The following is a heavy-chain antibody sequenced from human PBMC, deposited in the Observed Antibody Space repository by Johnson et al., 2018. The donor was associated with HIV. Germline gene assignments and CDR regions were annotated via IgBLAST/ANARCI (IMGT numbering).Heavy chain of an antibody. Sequence: QVQLVESGGGVVQPGRSLRLSCAASGFTFRDYYMSWIRQAPGKGLEWVAVISYDGSNKYYADSVKGRFTISRDNSKNTLYLQMNSLRAEDTAVYYCAREAEFPPPDAFDIWGQGTMVTVSS. D-gene: IGHD3-10*01. J-gene: IGHJ3*02. CDR3: AREAEFPPPDAFDI. V-gene: IGHV3-30*03. CDR2: ISYDGSNK. CDR1: GFTFRDYY.